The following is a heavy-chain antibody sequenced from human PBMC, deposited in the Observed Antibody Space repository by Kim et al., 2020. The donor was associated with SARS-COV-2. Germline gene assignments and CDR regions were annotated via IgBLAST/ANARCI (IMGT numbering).Heavy chain of an antibody. D-gene: IGHD2-2*01. Sequence: SGPTLVKPTQTLTLTCTFSGFSLSTSGMCVSWIRQPPGKALEWLARIDWDNDQYYSASLRTRLTISKDTSKNQVVLTMTNMDPVDTGTYYCARIRCSCSSTSCQAAYFDYWGQGTLVTVSS. CDR2: IDWDNDQ. CDR3: ARIRCSCSSTSCQAAYFDY. J-gene: IGHJ4*02. V-gene: IGHV2-70*11. CDR1: GFSLSTSGMC.